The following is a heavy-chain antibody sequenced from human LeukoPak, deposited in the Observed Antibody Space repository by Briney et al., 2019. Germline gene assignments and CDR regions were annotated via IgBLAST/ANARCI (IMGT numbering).Heavy chain of an antibody. J-gene: IGHJ4*02. CDR3: AVHYCSGGSCYNSEFDY. CDR1: GGSFSGYY. CDR2: INHSEST. D-gene: IGHD2-15*01. Sequence: ASETLSLTCAVYGGSFSGYYWSWIRQPPGKGLEWIGEINHSESTNYNPSLKSRVTISVDTSKNQFSLKLSSVTAADTAVYYCAVHYCSGGSCYNSEFDYWGQGTLVTVSS. V-gene: IGHV4-34*01.